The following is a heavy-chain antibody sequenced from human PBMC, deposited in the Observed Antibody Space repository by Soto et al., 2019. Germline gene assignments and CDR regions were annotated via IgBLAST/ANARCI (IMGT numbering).Heavy chain of an antibody. V-gene: IGHV3-74*01. Sequence: EVQLVESGGGLVQPGGSLRLSCAASGFTFSTYWMHWVRQVPGEGLVWVSRINTDASSTSYADSVKGRFTISRDNAKTTLYLQMNSLRVEDTAVYYWARAQWPHTFDYWGQGTLVTVSS. J-gene: IGHJ4*02. CDR1: GFTFSTYW. D-gene: IGHD6-19*01. CDR2: INTDASST. CDR3: ARAQWPHTFDY.